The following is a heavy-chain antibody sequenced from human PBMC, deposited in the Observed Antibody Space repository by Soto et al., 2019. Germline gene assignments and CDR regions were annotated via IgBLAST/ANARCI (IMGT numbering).Heavy chain of an antibody. D-gene: IGHD2-2*01. CDR1: GFTFSDYY. Sequence: GGSLRLSCAASGFTFSDYYMSWIRQAPGKGLEWVSYISSSSSYTHYADSVKGRFTISRDNAKNSLYLQMNSLRAEDTAVYYCARDGAMRDWYFDLWGRGSLVTVSS. J-gene: IGHJ2*01. V-gene: IGHV3-11*06. CDR2: ISSSSSYT. CDR3: ARDGAMRDWYFDL.